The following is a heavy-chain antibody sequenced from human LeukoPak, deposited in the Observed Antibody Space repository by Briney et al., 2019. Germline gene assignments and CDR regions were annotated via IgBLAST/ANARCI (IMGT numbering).Heavy chain of an antibody. CDR2: ISGSGGST. J-gene: IGHJ3*02. V-gene: IGHV3-23*01. CDR3: ARATYYDSSGYYHPGAFDI. Sequence: GGSLRLSCAASGFTFSSYAMSWVRQAPGKGLEWVSAISGSGGSTYYADSVKGRFTISRDNSKNTLYLQMNSLRAEDTAVYYCARATYYDSSGYYHPGAFDIWGQGTMVTVSS. D-gene: IGHD3-22*01. CDR1: GFTFSSYA.